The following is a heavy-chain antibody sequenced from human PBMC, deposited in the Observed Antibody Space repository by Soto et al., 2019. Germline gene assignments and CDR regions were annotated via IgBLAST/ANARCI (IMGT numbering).Heavy chain of an antibody. CDR3: AKYSSSWYDAFDI. CDR2: IGIGSSTK. V-gene: IGHV3-48*01. D-gene: IGHD6-13*01. J-gene: IGHJ3*02. CDR1: GFTFRNYG. Sequence: GGSLRLSCAASGFTFRNYGMNWVRQAPGKGLEWVSYIGIGSSTKYYADSVKGRFTISRDNAKNSLYLQMNSLRAEDTAVYYCAKYSSSWYDAFDIWGQGTMVTVSS.